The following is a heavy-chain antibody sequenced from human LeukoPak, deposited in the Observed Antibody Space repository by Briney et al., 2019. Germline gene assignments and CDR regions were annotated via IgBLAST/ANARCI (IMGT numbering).Heavy chain of an antibody. CDR1: GYTFTSSY. J-gene: IGHJ4*02. D-gene: IGHD3-22*01. Sequence: GASVKVSCKASGYTFTSSYMHWVRQAPGQGLEWMGIINPSGGSTSYAQKFQGRVTMTRDTSTSTVYMELSSLRSEDTAVYYCARDRDYYDSSGYGYFDYWGQGTLVTVSS. CDR2: INPSGGST. V-gene: IGHV1-46*01. CDR3: ARDRDYYDSSGYGYFDY.